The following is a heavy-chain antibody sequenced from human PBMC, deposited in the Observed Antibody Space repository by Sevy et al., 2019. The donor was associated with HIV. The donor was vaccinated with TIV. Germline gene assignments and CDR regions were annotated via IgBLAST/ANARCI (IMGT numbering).Heavy chain of an antibody. D-gene: IGHD4-17*01. Sequence: RGSLRLSCAASGFTFSSYAMHWVRQAPGKGLEWVAVISYDGSNKYYADSVKGRFTISRDNSKNTLYLQMNSLRAEDTAVYYCARAVGPVTTKDYWGQGTLVTVSS. CDR3: ARAVGPVTTKDY. CDR2: ISYDGSNK. J-gene: IGHJ4*02. V-gene: IGHV3-30-3*01. CDR1: GFTFSSYA.